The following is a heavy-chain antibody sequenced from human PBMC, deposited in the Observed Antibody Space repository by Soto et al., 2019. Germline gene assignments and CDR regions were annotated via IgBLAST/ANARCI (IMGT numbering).Heavy chain of an antibody. CDR1: GYTFKSYD. Sequence: QVQLVQSGAEVKEPGASVTVSCKASGYTFKSYDVMWVRKAPGQGLEWMGWISGHNGKADYAENFQGRGIMTTCKSTATTFRDLRGLRSDDTAVYYCARKGYIGNFAMDVWGQGTTVTVSS. J-gene: IGHJ6*02. CDR2: ISGHNGKA. V-gene: IGHV1-18*04. D-gene: IGHD5-12*01. CDR3: ARKGYIGNFAMDV.